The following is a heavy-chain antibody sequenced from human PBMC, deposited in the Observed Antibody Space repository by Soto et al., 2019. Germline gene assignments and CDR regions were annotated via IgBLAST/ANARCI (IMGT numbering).Heavy chain of an antibody. CDR3: AKKQGLRRWSVDAFDI. J-gene: IGHJ3*02. V-gene: IGHV3-23*01. Sequence: ELQLLESGGGLVQPGGSLRLSCAASGFTFSSYAMSWVRQAPGKGLEWVSAISGSGGSTYYADSVKGRFTISRDNSKNALDLQMNSLRAEDTAVYYCAKKQGLRRWSVDAFDIWGQGTMVTVSS. D-gene: IGHD3-16*01. CDR1: GFTFSSYA. CDR2: ISGSGGST.